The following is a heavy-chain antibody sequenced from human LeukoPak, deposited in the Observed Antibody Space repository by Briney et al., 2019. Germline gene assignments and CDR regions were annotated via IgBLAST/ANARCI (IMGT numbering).Heavy chain of an antibody. CDR1: GYTFTSYY. CDR2: INPSGGST. D-gene: IGHD4-23*01. J-gene: IGHJ4*02. Sequence: RASVKVSCKASGYTFTSYYIHWVRQAPGQGLEWMGIINPSGGSTNYAQKFQGRVTMTRDASTSTVYMELSSLRSEDTAVYYCARDPGSTVVNPIFDYWGQGTLVTVSS. CDR3: ARDPGSTVVNPIFDY. V-gene: IGHV1-46*01.